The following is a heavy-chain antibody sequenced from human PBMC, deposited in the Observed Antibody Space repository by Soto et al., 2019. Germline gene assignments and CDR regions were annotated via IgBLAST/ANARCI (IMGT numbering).Heavy chain of an antibody. J-gene: IGHJ4*02. Sequence: EVLLLESGGGLVQPGGSLRLSCAASGFTFSDYAMSWVRQAPGKGLEWVSAISGGGSSAFYTDSVKGRFTISRDDSKNALYLQMGGLRVEDTALYYCVQGGYRGAISDYWGQGTPVTVSS. CDR3: VQGGYRGAISDY. D-gene: IGHD3-10*01. CDR2: ISGGGSSA. V-gene: IGHV3-23*01. CDR1: GFTFSDYA.